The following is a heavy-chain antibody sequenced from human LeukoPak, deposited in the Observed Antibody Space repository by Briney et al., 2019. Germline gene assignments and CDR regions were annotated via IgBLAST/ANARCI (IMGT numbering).Heavy chain of an antibody. Sequence: PGGSLRLSCAGSGFTFSSYAMNWVRQAPGKGLEWVSGISGSGGSTYYADSVKGRFTISRDNYRNTLYLQMNSPRAEDTAIYYCARGGGEQNYYFDYWGQGTLVTVSS. V-gene: IGHV3-23*01. D-gene: IGHD1/OR15-1a*01. CDR1: GFTFSSYA. J-gene: IGHJ4*02. CDR2: ISGSGGST. CDR3: ARGGGEQNYYFDY.